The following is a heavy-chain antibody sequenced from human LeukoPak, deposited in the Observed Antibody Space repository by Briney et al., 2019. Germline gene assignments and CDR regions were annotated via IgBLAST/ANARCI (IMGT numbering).Heavy chain of an antibody. CDR2: ISAYNGNT. CDR3: ARNQYYYDSSGYSP. Sequence: ASVKVSCKASGYTFTSYGISWVRQAPGQGLEWMGWISAYNGNTNYAQKLQGRVTMTTDTSTSTAYMELRSLRSDDTAVYYCARNQYYYDSSGYSPWGRGTLVTVSS. V-gene: IGHV1-18*01. D-gene: IGHD3-22*01. J-gene: IGHJ5*02. CDR1: GYTFTSYG.